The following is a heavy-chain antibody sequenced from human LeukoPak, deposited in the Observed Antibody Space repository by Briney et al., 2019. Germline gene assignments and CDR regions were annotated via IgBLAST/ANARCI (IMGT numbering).Heavy chain of an antibody. Sequence: GESLKISCKGSGYSFTSYWIGWVRQMPGKGLEWMGITYPGDSDTRYSPSFQGQVTISADKSISTAYLQWSSLKASDTAMYYCARGRGHIVVVTAIPVGYYFDYWGQGTLVTVSS. CDR2: TYPGDSDT. CDR3: ARGRGHIVVVTAIPVGYYFDY. V-gene: IGHV5-51*01. CDR1: GYSFTSYW. J-gene: IGHJ4*02. D-gene: IGHD2-21*02.